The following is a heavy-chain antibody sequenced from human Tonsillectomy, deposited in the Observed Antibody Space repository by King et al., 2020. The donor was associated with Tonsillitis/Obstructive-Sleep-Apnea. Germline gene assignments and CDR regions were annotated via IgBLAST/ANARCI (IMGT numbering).Heavy chain of an antibody. J-gene: IGHJ3*02. D-gene: IGHD3-22*01. V-gene: IGHV5-51*01. CDR2: IYPGDSDT. CDR3: ARRTYYYDSSGYLDAFDI. CDR1: GYIFTSYW. Sequence: QLVQSGAEVKKPGESLKLSCKGSGYIFTSYWIGWVRQMPGKGLEWMGIIYPGDSDTRYSPSFQGQVTISADKSISTAYLQWSSLKASDTAMYYCARRTYYYDSSGYLDAFDIWGQGTMVTVSS.